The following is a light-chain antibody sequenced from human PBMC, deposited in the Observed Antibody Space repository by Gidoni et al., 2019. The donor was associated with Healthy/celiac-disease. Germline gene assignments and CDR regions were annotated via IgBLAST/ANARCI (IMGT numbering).Light chain of an antibody. V-gene: IGKV4-1*01. Sequence: DIVMTPSPDSPAVSLGERATINCKSSQSVLYSSNNKNYLAWYQQKPGQPPKLLIYWASTRESGVPDRCSGSGSGTDFTLTISSLQAEDVAVYYCQQYYSTPLTFGGGTKVEIK. CDR1: QSVLYSSNNKNY. CDR3: QQYYSTPLT. J-gene: IGKJ4*01. CDR2: WAS.